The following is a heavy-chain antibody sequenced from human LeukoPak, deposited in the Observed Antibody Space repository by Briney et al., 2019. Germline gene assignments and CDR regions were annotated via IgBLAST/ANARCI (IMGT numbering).Heavy chain of an antibody. CDR2: ISSSSSTI. CDR3: ASGSEVRLPTPDY. Sequence: GGSLRLSCAASGFTFSSYSMNWVRQAPGKGLEWVSYISSSSSTIYYADSVKGRFTISRDNAKNSLYLQMNSLRAEDTAVYYCASGSEVRLPTPDYWGQGTLVTVSS. V-gene: IGHV3-48*01. D-gene: IGHD2-15*01. J-gene: IGHJ4*02. CDR1: GFTFSSYS.